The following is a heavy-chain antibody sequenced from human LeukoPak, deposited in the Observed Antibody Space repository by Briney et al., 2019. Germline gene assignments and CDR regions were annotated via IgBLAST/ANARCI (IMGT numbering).Heavy chain of an antibody. CDR1: GYTFTSYG. CDR2: ISAYNGNT. J-gene: IGHJ4*02. CDR3: ARDWGRNIVVVPAAQFDY. V-gene: IGHV1-18*01. D-gene: IGHD2-2*01. Sequence: VASVKVSCKASGYTFTSYGTSWVRQAPGQGLEWIGWISAYNGNTNYAQKLQGRVTMTTDTSTSTAYMELRSLRSDDTAVYYCARDWGRNIVVVPAAQFDYWGQGTLVTVSS.